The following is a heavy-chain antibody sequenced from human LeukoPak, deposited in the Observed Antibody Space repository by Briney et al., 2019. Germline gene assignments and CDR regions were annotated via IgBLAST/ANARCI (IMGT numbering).Heavy chain of an antibody. CDR1: GYTFTSYD. CDR2: MNPNSGNT. CDR3: ASQPEYSSLLGSYYYYGMDV. J-gene: IGHJ6*02. D-gene: IGHD6-6*01. Sequence: ASVKVSCKASGYTFTSYDINWVRQATGQGLEWMGWMNPNSGNTGYAQKFQGRVTMTRNTSISTAYMELSSLRSEDTAVYYCASQPEYSSLLGSYYYYGMDVWGQGTTVTVSS. V-gene: IGHV1-8*01.